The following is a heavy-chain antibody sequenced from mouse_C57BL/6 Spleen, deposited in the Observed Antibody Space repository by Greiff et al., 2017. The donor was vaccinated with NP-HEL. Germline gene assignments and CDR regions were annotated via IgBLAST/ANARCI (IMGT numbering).Heavy chain of an antibody. CDR2: IYPGDGDT. CDR3: ARGGTGLYAMDY. V-gene: IGHV1-82*01. J-gene: IGHJ4*01. CDR1: GYAFSSSW. Sequence: QVQLKQSGPELVKPGASVKISCKASGYAFSSSWMNWVKQRPGKGLEWIGRIYPGDGDTNYNGKFKGKATLTADKSASTAYMQLSSLTSEDSAVYCCARGGTGLYAMDYWGQGTSVTVSS. D-gene: IGHD3-3*01.